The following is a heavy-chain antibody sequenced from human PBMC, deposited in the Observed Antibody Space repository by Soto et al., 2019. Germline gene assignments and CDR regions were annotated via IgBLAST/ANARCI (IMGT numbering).Heavy chain of an antibody. Sequence: LRLSCAAFGFTVSGKKYVAWVRQAPGKGLEWVSALYDLDGTYYADSVKGRFTTSSDSSRTTVYLQMNSLRPDDTAVYSCATWHLQEHAYDIWGQGTMVTVSS. J-gene: IGHJ3*02. D-gene: IGHD1-1*01. CDR3: ATWHLQEHAYDI. CDR1: GFTVSGKKY. V-gene: IGHV3-53*01. CDR2: LYDLDGT.